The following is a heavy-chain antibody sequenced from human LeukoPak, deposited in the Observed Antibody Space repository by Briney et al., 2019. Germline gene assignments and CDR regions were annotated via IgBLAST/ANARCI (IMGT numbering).Heavy chain of an antibody. CDR1: GFTVSSNY. D-gene: IGHD3-22*01. J-gene: IGHJ4*02. V-gene: IGHV3-66*01. Sequence: PGGSLRLSCAASGFTVSSNYMSWVRQAPGKGLEWVPVIYSGGSTYYADSVKGRFTISRDNSKNTLYLQMNSLRAEDTAVYYCARVKYYYGSSGYYYDYWGQGTLVTVSS. CDR3: ARVKYYYGSSGYYYDY. CDR2: IYSGGST.